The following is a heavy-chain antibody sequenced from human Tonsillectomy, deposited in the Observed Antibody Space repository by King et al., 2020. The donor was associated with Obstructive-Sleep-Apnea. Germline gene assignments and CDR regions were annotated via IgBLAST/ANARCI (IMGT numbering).Heavy chain of an antibody. V-gene: IGHV3-43*01. D-gene: IGHD2-21*02. CDR1: GFTFDDYT. J-gene: IGHJ6*02. CDR2: ISWDGGST. CDR3: AKEYCGGDCYGGGGDGMDV. Sequence: QLVQSGGVVVQPGGSLRLSCAASGFTFDDYTMHWVRQAPGKGLEWVSLISWDGGSTYYADSVKGRFTISRDNSKNSLYLQMNSLTTEDTALYYCAKEYCGGDCYGGGGDGMDVWGQGTTVTVSS.